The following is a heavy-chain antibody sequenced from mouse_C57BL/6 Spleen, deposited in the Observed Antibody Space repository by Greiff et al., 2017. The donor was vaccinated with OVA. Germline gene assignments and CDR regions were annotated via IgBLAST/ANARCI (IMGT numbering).Heavy chain of an antibody. CDR1: GYTFTDYY. Sequence: VQLQQSGAELVRPGASVKLSCKASGYTFTDYYINWVKQRPGQGLEWIARIYPGSGNTYYNEKFKGKATLTAEKSSSTAYMQLSSLTSEDSAVYVCARRDWDEYYFDYWGQGTTLTVSS. J-gene: IGHJ2*01. CDR3: ARRDWDEYYFDY. D-gene: IGHD4-1*01. V-gene: IGHV1-76*01. CDR2: IYPGSGNT.